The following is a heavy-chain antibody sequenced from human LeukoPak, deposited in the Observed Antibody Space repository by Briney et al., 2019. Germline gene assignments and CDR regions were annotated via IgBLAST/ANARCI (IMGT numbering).Heavy chain of an antibody. D-gene: IGHD6-19*01. CDR2: IRYDGNNR. CDR3: GKDYSSGWEIDY. J-gene: IGHJ4*02. CDR1: GFTFSNYG. Sequence: GGSLRLFCAASGFTFSNYGMHWVRQAPGKGREGVAFIRYDGNNRYYADSMKGRVTISRDNSKNTLYLQMNSLRAEDTAVYYCGKDYSSGWEIDYWGQGTLVTVSS. V-gene: IGHV3-30*02.